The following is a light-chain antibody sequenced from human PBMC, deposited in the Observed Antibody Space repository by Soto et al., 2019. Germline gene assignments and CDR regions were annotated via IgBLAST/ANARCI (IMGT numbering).Light chain of an antibody. V-gene: IGKV1-39*01. CDR1: KSISKY. CDR3: QQTYNSPRT. Sequence: DILMTQYPSSLSASVGDRVTITCRASKSISKYLNWYQQIAGKAPKLLIYAASTLQSGVPSRFSGSGSGTDFTLTISSLQPEDFATYYCQQTYNSPRTFGGGTKVEI. J-gene: IGKJ4*01. CDR2: AAS.